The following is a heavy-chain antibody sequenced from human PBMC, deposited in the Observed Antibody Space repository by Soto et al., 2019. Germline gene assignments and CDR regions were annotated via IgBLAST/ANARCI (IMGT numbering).Heavy chain of an antibody. CDR3: ARRVYDDVWTGWHFDY. J-gene: IGHJ4*02. V-gene: IGHV4-34*01. Sequence: PSETLSLTCAVYGGFFSGHYWTWIRKSPGKGLEWIGEINNSGNTNYSPSLKSRVTMSVDTSKNQFSLKMNSVTAADTAVYFCARRVYDDVWTGWHFDYWGQGTLVTVSS. D-gene: IGHD3-3*01. CDR2: INNSGNT. CDR1: GGFFSGHY.